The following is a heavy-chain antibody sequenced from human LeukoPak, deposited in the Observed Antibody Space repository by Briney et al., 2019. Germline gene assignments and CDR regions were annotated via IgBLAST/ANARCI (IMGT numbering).Heavy chain of an antibody. CDR1: GFTFSSYA. D-gene: IGHD2-15*01. CDR2: ISGSGGST. Sequence: GGSLRLSCAASGFTFSSYAMSWVRQAPGKGLEWVSAISGSGGSTYYADSVKDRFTISRGNSKNALYLQMNSLRAEDTAVYYCARTHPSGYFDYWGQGTLVTVSS. CDR3: ARTHPSGYFDY. V-gene: IGHV3-23*01. J-gene: IGHJ4*02.